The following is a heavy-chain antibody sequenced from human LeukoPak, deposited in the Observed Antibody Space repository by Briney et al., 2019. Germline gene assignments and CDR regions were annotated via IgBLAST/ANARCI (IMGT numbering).Heavy chain of an antibody. CDR3: AKDQYYYGSGSYYGS. Sequence: GGSLRLSCAASGFTFSSYAMSWVRQAPGKGLDWVPAISGSGGSTYYADSVKGRFTISRDNSKNTLYLQMNSLRAEDTAVYYCAKDQYYYGSGSYYGSWGQGTLVTVSS. V-gene: IGHV3-23*01. CDR1: GFTFSSYA. D-gene: IGHD3-10*01. J-gene: IGHJ5*02. CDR2: ISGSGGST.